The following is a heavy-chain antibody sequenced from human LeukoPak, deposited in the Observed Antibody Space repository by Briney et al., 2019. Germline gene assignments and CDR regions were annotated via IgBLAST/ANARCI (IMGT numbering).Heavy chain of an antibody. CDR3: ARHEARSADAFDI. CDR2: IYYSGST. J-gene: IGHJ3*02. Sequence: SETLSLTCTVSGGSISSSSYYWGWIRQPPGKGLEWIGSIYYSGSTYYNPSLKSRVTISVDTSKNQFSLKLSSVTAADTAVYYCARHEARSADAFDIWGQGTMVTVSS. CDR1: GGSISSSSYY. V-gene: IGHV4-39*01.